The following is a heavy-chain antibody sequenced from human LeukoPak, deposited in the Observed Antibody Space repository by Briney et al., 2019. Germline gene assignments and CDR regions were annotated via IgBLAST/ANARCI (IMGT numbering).Heavy chain of an antibody. V-gene: IGHV3-33*01. CDR3: SRGGKWDVTPFDY. CDR2: TWYDGSYK. Sequence: GGSLRLSCAASGFPFSSYGMHWVRQAPGKGLEWVAVTWYDGSYKWYADSVRGRFTISRDNSKNTLYLQVNSLRAEDTAVYYCSRGGKWDVTPFDYWGQGTLVTVSS. CDR1: GFPFSSYG. J-gene: IGHJ4*02. D-gene: IGHD1-26*01.